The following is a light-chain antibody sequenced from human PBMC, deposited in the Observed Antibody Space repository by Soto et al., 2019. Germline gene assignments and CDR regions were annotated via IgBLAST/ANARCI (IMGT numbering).Light chain of an antibody. J-gene: IGKJ2*01. Sequence: IVLTQSPATLSLSPGERATLSCRASQSVSSYLAWYQQKPGQPPRLLIYDASNRPTGTPARFSGSGSGTDFTLTISSLEPEDFAVYYCQHYGASPYTFGQGTELEIK. V-gene: IGKV3-11*01. CDR2: DAS. CDR1: QSVSSY. CDR3: QHYGASPYT.